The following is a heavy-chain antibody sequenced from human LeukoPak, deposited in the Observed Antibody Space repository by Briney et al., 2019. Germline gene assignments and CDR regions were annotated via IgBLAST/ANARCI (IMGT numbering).Heavy chain of an antibody. CDR3: ARVIAAAGKYNWFDP. D-gene: IGHD6-13*01. CDR1: GYTFTGYY. CDR2: INPNSGGT. Sequence: ASVKVSCKASGYTFTGYYMHWVRQAPGQRLEWMGWINPNSGGTNYAQKFQGRVTMTRDTSISTAYMELSRLRSDDTAVYYCARVIAAAGKYNWFDPWGQGTLVTVSS. V-gene: IGHV1-2*02. J-gene: IGHJ5*02.